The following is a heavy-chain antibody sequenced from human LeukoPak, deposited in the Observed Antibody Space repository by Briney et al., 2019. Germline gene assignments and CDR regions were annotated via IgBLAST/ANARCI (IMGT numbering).Heavy chain of an antibody. J-gene: IGHJ5*02. CDR2: ISCNGGRT. Sequence: PGGSLRLSCAASGFTFSSYAMSWVRQAPGKGLEWVSAISCNGGRTYYADSVKGRFTISRDNSRNTLFLQMNSLRAEDTAVYYCAKVAEMDTILGKFDNWGQGTLVTVSS. CDR3: AKVAEMDTILGKFDN. CDR1: GFTFSSYA. D-gene: IGHD5-24*01. V-gene: IGHV3-23*01.